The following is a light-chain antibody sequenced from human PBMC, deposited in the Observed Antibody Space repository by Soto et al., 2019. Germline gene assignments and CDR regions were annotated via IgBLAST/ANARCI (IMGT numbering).Light chain of an antibody. V-gene: IGLV1-44*01. CDR1: SSNIGSNT. CDR3: AAWDXXXNGPL. Sequence: QSVLTQPPSASGTPGQRVTISCSGSSSNIGSNTVNWYQQLPGTAPTLLIYSNNQRPSGVPDRFSGSKSGTSASLAVNGLQSEDEADYYCAAWDXXXNGPLFXGGTKLTV. CDR2: SNN. J-gene: IGLJ3*02.